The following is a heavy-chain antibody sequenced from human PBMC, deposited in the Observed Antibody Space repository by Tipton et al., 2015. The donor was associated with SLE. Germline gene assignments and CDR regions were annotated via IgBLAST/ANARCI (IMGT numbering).Heavy chain of an antibody. J-gene: IGHJ4*02. V-gene: IGHV4-59*01. D-gene: IGHD6-19*01. Sequence: TLSLTCTVSGGSISTYYWSWIRQSPGKGLEWIGYIFYSGSTYCNASLKSRVTMSLDTSKNQVSLKLSSVTAADTAVYYCASARDHWLVYDYWGQGTLVTVSS. CDR3: ASARDHWLVYDY. CDR2: IFYSGST. CDR1: GGSISTYY.